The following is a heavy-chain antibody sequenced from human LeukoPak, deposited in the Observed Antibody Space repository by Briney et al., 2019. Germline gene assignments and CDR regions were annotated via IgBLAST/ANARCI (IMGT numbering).Heavy chain of an antibody. J-gene: IGHJ4*02. CDR2: IYYSGST. D-gene: IGHD3-10*01. CDR3: ARAKRGYFDY. V-gene: IGHV4-59*11. CDR1: GGSISSHY. Sequence: SETLSLTCTVPGGSISSHYWSWIRQPPGKGLEWIGYIYYSGSTNYNPSLKSRVTISVDTSKNQFSLKLSSVTAADTAVYYCARAKRGYFDYWGQGTLVTVSS.